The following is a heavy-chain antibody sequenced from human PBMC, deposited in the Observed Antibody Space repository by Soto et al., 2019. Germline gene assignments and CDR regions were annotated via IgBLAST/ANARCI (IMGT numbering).Heavy chain of an antibody. Sequence: EVQLVESGGGLVKPGESLRLSCAVSGLSFSAAWMKWVRQAPGKGLEWVGRIKSKGGGETTDYAAPVKGRFTISRDDSKNPLYLQMNSLKTEDTAVYYCARQGDFFDTILSWGQGALVTVSS. V-gene: IGHV3-15*07. J-gene: IGHJ5*02. CDR1: GLSFSAAW. D-gene: IGHD3-3*01. CDR3: ARQGDFFDTILS. CDR2: IKSKGGGETT.